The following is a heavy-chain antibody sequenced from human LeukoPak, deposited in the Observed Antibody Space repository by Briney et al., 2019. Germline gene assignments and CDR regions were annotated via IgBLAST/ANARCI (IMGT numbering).Heavy chain of an antibody. J-gene: IGHJ4*02. Sequence: SETLSLTCAVYGGSFSGYYWSWIRQPPGKGLEWIGEINHSGSTNYNPSLKSRVTISVDTSKNQFSLKLSSVTAADAAVYYCARVRGYDYVWGSYRFDYWGQGTLVTVSS. V-gene: IGHV4-34*01. CDR1: GGSFSGYY. D-gene: IGHD3-16*02. CDR2: INHSGST. CDR3: ARVRGYDYVWGSYRFDY.